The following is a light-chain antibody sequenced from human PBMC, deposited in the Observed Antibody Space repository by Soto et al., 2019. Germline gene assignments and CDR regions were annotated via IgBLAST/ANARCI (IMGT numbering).Light chain of an antibody. J-gene: IGKJ4*01. CDR2: GAS. CDR1: QSVRNN. CDR3: QQYHQWPLT. Sequence: EIVMTQSPATLSVSPGERATVPCRASQSVRNNLAWYQQKPSQAPSLLIYGASAMATGIPARFSGCGYGTEFTLTISSLQSEDFAVYYCQQYHQWPLTFGGGTRVEIK. V-gene: IGKV3-15*01.